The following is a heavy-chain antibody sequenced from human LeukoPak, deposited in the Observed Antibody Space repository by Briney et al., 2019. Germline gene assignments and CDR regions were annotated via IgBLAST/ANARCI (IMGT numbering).Heavy chain of an antibody. V-gene: IGHV3-30*02. J-gene: IGHJ4*02. CDR3: AKKGNDYYDTSGYPV. CDR2: IGHDGNSK. D-gene: IGHD3-22*01. Sequence: GGSLRLSCAASGFTFSIYGMYWVRQAPGKGLEWVTYIGHDGNSKYCADSVKGRFTISRDNSKNMLFVQMNSLRPEDTAVYYCAKKGNDYYDTSGYPVWGQGTLVTVSS. CDR1: GFTFSIYG.